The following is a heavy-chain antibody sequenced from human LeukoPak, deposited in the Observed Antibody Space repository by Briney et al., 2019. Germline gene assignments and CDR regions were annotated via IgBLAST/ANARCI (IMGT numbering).Heavy chain of an antibody. CDR2: INPSGGST. CDR1: GYTFTSYY. V-gene: IGHV1-46*01. D-gene: IGHD6-19*01. J-gene: IGHJ5*02. CDR3: ARGPTRIAVANWFDP. Sequence: ASVKVSCKASGYTFTSYYMHWVRRAPGQGLEWMGIINPSGGSTSYAQKFQGRVTMTRDMSTSTVYMELSSLRSEDTAVYYCARGPTRIAVANWFDPWGQGTLVTVSS.